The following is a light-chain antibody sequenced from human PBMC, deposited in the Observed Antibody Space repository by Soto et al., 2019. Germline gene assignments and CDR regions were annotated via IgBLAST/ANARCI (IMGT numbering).Light chain of an antibody. CDR2: DAS. V-gene: IGKV3-11*01. J-gene: IGKJ4*01. CDR3: QQRSSWPRLT. CDR1: QSIDNY. Sequence: DILWTQSPATLSLSPGASATLSCRASQSIDNYLAWYQQKPGQAPRLLIFDASNRASGIPARFSGIGSGTDFTLTISSLEPEDFAVYYCQQRSSWPRLTFGGGTKGDI.